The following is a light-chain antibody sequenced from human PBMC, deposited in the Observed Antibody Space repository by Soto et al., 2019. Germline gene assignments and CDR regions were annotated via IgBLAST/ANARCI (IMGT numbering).Light chain of an antibody. CDR3: QQYKSYSPWT. CDR2: KAS. V-gene: IGKV1-5*03. J-gene: IGKJ1*01. CDR1: QSISSW. Sequence: DIQMTQSPSTLSASVGDRVTITCRASQSISSWLAWYQQKPGKAPKLLIYKASSLESGVPSRFSGSGSGTEFALTISSRQPDDFATYYYQQYKSYSPWTFGQGTKVEIK.